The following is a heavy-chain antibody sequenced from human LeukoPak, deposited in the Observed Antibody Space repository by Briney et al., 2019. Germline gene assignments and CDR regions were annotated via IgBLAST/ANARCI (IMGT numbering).Heavy chain of an antibody. CDR1: GDSVSTNSVA. Sequence: SQTLSLTCAISGDSVSTNSVAWNWIRQSPSRGLEWLGRTSYSSKWYNDYAVSVKSRITITPDTSKNQFSLQLNSVTPEDTAVYYCAREAEITRFDYWGQGTLVTVSS. D-gene: IGHD5-24*01. CDR3: AREAEITRFDY. V-gene: IGHV6-1*01. CDR2: TSYSSKWYN. J-gene: IGHJ4*02.